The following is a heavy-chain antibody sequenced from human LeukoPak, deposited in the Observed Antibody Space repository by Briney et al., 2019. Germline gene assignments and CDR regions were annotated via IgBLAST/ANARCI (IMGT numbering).Heavy chain of an antibody. CDR1: GGSPSGFY. J-gene: IGHJ6*04. D-gene: IGHD2-2*01. CDR3: AIADIVVVPAAKNYGMDV. CDR2: INHSGST. V-gene: IGHV4-34*01. Sequence: SETLSLTCAVNGGSPSGFYWSWIRPPPGRGLEWIGEINHSGSTNYNPSLKSRVTISVHTYKKQFSLKLISGTAADTAVYYCAIADIVVVPAAKNYGMDVWGKGATVSVSS.